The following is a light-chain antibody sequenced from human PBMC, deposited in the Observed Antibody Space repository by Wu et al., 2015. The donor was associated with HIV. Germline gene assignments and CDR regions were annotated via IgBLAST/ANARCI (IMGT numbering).Light chain of an antibody. CDR1: ESLSSTY. V-gene: IGKV3-20*01. CDR3: HQYGRSPPFT. Sequence: EIVMTQSPAILSVSPGERATLSCRASESLSSTYLAWYQHKPGQPPRLLIYGGSRRATGIPDRFSGSGSGTDFSLTISRLEPEDFAVYYCHQYGRSPPFTFGPGTKVDVK. J-gene: IGKJ3*01. CDR2: GGS.